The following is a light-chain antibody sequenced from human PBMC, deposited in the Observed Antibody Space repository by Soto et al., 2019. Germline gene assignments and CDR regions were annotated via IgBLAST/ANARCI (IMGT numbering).Light chain of an antibody. V-gene: IGKV1-5*03. J-gene: IGKJ1*01. CDR1: QTISSW. CDR2: KAS. CDR3: QHSNGYSDA. Sequence: DIQMTQSPSTLSGSVGDRVTITCRASQTISSWLAWYQQKPGKAPKLLIYKASTLQSGVPSRFSGSGSGTEFNLNVSSLEHDDVATYYSQHSNGYSDAFGQGTKVELQ.